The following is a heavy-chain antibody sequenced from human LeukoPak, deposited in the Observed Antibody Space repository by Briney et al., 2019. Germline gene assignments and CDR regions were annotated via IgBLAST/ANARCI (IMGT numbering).Heavy chain of an antibody. Sequence: GGSLRLSCAASGFTFSSYGMHWVRQAPGKGLEWVAFIRYDGSNKYYADSVKGRFTISRDNSKNTLYLQMNSLRAEDTAVYYCAKPKYYYDSSGSLLGWGQGTLVTVSS. CDR3: AKPKYYYDSSGSLLG. J-gene: IGHJ4*02. CDR2: IRYDGSNK. D-gene: IGHD3-22*01. V-gene: IGHV3-30*02. CDR1: GFTFSSYG.